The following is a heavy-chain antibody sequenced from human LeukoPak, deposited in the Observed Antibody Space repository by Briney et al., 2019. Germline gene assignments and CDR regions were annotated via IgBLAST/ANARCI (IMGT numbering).Heavy chain of an antibody. CDR2: ISYDGSNK. CDR3: ARARDGSTLSTPQHF. J-gene: IGHJ4*02. D-gene: IGHD5-24*01. V-gene: IGHV3-30-3*01. CDR1: GFTFSSYA. Sequence: GGSLRLSCAASGFTFSSYAMHWVRQAPGKGLEWVAVISYDGSNKYYVDSVKGRFTISRDNSKNTVYLQMNSLRPEDTAVYYCARARDGSTLSTPQHFWGQGTPVTVSS.